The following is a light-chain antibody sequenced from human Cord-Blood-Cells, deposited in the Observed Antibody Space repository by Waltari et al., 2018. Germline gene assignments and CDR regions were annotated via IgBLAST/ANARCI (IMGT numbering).Light chain of an antibody. V-gene: IGLV8-61*01. Sequence: QTVVTQEQSFSVSPGGTVTLTCGLISGSVSTSYSPSWYQQTPGQAPSTLIYSPNTRPPGVPDRFSGSILGNKAALTITGAQADDESDYYCVLYMGSGIWVFGGGTKLTVL. CDR1: SGSVSTSYS. CDR3: VLYMGSGIWV. CDR2: SPN. J-gene: IGLJ3*02.